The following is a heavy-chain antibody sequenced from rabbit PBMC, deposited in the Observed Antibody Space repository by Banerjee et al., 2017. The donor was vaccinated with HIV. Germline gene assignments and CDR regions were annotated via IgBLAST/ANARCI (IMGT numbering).Heavy chain of an antibody. Sequence: QEQLEESGGDLVKPEGSLTLTCTASGFSFSSSYWICWVRQAPGKGLELIGCIYTGSGRTYYASWVNGRFTISRSTSLNTVDLKMTSLTAADTATYFCARDYADSYYYFDLWGPGTLVTVS. CDR3: ARDYADSYYYFDL. CDR1: GFSFSSSYW. J-gene: IGHJ4*01. CDR2: IYTGSGRT. D-gene: IGHD4-2*01. V-gene: IGHV1S43*01.